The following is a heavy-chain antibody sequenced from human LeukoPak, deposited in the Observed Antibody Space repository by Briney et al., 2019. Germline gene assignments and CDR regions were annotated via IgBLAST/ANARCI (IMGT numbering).Heavy chain of an antibody. CDR1: GFTFSSYW. V-gene: IGHV3-7*01. Sequence: GGSLRLSCAASGFTFSSYWMSWVRQAPGKGLEWVANIKQDGGEKYYVGSVKGRFTVSRDNAKNSLYLQMNSLRAEDTAVYYCVREWNYYGSGIMDAWGKGTTVTVSS. CDR3: VREWNYYGSGIMDA. CDR2: IKQDGGEK. D-gene: IGHD3-10*01. J-gene: IGHJ6*04.